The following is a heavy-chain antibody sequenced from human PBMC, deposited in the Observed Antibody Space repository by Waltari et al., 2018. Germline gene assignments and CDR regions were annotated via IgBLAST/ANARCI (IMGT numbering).Heavy chain of an antibody. CDR2: IYYFGTT. Sequence: QLQLQESGPGLVKPSETLSLTCTVSGGSINRRDSLWGWVRQPPTQGLEWIGTIYYFGTTYYNPSLRSRFTVALESSQNQFSLRLTSVTAAYTAVYYCARLSLYYGGREVDWGQGTLVTASS. CDR1: GGSINRRDSL. V-gene: IGHV4-39*01. CDR3: ARLSLYYGGREVD. D-gene: IGHD1-26*01. J-gene: IGHJ4*02.